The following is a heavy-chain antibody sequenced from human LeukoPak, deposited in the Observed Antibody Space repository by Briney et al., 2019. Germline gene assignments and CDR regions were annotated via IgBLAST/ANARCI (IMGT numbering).Heavy chain of an antibody. D-gene: IGHD4-17*01. Sequence: GGSLRLSCAASGFTFSTYAMTWVRQAPGKGLEWVSIISDSGGSTYYADSVKGRFTISRDNSKNTPYLQMSSLRADDTAVYYCATVATTVTFFDCWGQGTLVTVSS. V-gene: IGHV3-23*01. CDR3: ATVATTVTFFDC. CDR1: GFTFSTYA. J-gene: IGHJ4*02. CDR2: ISDSGGST.